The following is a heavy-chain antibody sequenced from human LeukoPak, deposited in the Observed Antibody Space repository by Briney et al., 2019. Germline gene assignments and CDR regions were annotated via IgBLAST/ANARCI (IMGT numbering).Heavy chain of an antibody. V-gene: IGHV1-3*01. CDR2: INAGNGNT. J-gene: IGHJ4*02. Sequence: ASVKVSCKASGYTFTTSVMHWVRQAPGQRLEWMGWINAGNGNTKCSQRFQGRVTMTTDTSTSTAYMELRSLRSDDTAVYYCARVDYYDSSGYWPPDYWGQGTLVTVSS. CDR1: GYTFTTSV. CDR3: ARVDYYDSSGYWPPDY. D-gene: IGHD3-22*01.